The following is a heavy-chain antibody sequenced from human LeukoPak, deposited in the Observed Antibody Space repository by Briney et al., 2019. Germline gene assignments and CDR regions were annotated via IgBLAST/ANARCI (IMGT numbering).Heavy chain of an antibody. CDR2: ISSSSSTI. J-gene: IGHJ4*02. CDR3: ARDHGRFWSGYSYYFDY. Sequence: GGSLRLSCAASGFTFSSYSMNWVRQAPGKGLEWVSYISSSSSTIYYADSVKGRFTISRDNAKNSLYLQMNGLRAEDTAVYYCARDHGRFWSGYSYYFDYWGQGTLVTVSS. V-gene: IGHV3-48*01. CDR1: GFTFSSYS. D-gene: IGHD3-3*01.